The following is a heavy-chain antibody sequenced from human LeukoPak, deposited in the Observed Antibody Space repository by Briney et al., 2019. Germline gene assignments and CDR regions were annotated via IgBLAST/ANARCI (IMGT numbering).Heavy chain of an antibody. V-gene: IGHV4-59*01. CDR3: ARAISGPVAYDY. J-gene: IGHJ4*02. D-gene: IGHD6-19*01. Sequence: SETLSLTCTVSGGSISSYYWSCIRQPPGKGLEWIGYIYYSGSTNYNPSLKSRVTISVDTSKNQFSLKLSSVTAADTAVYYCARAISGPVAYDYWGQGTLVTVSS. CDR2: IYYSGST. CDR1: GGSISSYY.